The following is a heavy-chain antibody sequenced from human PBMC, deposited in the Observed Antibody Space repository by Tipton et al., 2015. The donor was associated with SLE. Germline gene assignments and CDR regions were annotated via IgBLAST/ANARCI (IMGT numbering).Heavy chain of an antibody. Sequence: SLRLSCAASGFTFSSYGMHWVRQAPGKGLEWVAVIWYDGSNKYYADSVKGRFTISRDNSKNTLYLQMNSLRAEDTAVYYCAKSQGLTLLRGEDIDYWGQGTQATVSS. D-gene: IGHD2-15*01. J-gene: IGHJ4*02. CDR3: AKSQGLTLLRGEDIDY. CDR2: IWYDGSNK. CDR1: GFTFSSYG. V-gene: IGHV3-33*06.